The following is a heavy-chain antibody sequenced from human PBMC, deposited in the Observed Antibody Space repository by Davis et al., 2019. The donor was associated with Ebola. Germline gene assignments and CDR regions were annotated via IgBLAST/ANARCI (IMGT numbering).Heavy chain of an antibody. CDR2: IYYSGSP. D-gene: IGHD3-22*01. V-gene: IGHV4-59*01. CDR3: ARGRGWYYDSSGYYGADWYFDL. Sequence: SQTLSLTCTVSGGSTSSYYWSWIRQLPGKGLEWNGYIYYSGSPNYNPSLKIRVTIPVATSKNQFSLNLGSVTAADTAVYYCARGRGWYYDSSGYYGADWYFDLWGRGTLVTVSS. CDR1: GGSTSSYY. J-gene: IGHJ2*01.